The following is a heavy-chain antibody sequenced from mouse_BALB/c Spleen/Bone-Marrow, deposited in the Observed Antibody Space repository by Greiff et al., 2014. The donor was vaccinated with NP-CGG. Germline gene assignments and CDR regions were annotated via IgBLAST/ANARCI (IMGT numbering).Heavy chain of an antibody. CDR1: GFTFSSYT. CDR3: TRDGKGNYDYAMDY. D-gene: IGHD2-1*01. J-gene: IGHJ4*01. Sequence: EVTLVESGGGLVKPGGSLKLSCAASGFTFSSYTMSRVRQTPEKRLEWVATISSGGSYTYYPDSVKGRFTISRDNAKNTLYLQMSSLKSEDTAMYYCTRDGKGNYDYAMDYWGQGTSVTVSS. CDR2: ISSGGSYT. V-gene: IGHV5-6-4*01.